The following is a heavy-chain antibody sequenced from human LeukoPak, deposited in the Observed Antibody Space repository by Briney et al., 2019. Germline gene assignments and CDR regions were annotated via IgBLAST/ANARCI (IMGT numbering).Heavy chain of an antibody. D-gene: IGHD2-21*02. J-gene: IGHJ4*02. CDR2: IYYSGST. V-gene: IGHV4-38-2*02. Sequence: SDTLSLTCTVSGYSISSGYYWGWIRPPPGKGLEWIGSIYYSGSTYYNPSLKSRVTISVDTSKNQFSLKLSSVTAADTAVYYCARTIVVVTPTRFDYWGQGTLVTVSS. CDR1: GYSISSGYY. CDR3: ARTIVVVTPTRFDY.